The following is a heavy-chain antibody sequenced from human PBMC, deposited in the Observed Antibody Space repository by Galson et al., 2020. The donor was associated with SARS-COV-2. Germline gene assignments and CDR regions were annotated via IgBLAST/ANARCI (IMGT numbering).Heavy chain of an antibody. D-gene: IGHD3-22*01. CDR2: INPSGGST. V-gene: IGHV1-46*01. CDR3: AIQQTYYYDSSGYYVPTGSSSWFDP. Sequence: ASVKVSCKASGYTFTSYYMHWVRQAPGQGLEWMGIINPSGGSTSYAQKFQGRVTMTRDTSTSTVYMELSSLRSEDTAVYYCAIQQTYYYDSSGYYVPTGSSSWFDPWGQGTLVTVSS. J-gene: IGHJ5*02. CDR1: GYTFTSYY.